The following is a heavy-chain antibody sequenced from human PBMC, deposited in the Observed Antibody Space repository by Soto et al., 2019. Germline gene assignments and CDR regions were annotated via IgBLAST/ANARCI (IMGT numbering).Heavy chain of an antibody. D-gene: IGHD6-13*01. J-gene: IGHJ5*02. V-gene: IGHV3-33*01. CDR2: IWYDGSNK. CDR1: GFTFSSYG. CDR3: ATTDAETAGIWFDP. Sequence: GGALRLSCAASGFTFSSYGFHWVRQAPGKELEWVAVIWYDGSNKYYADSVKGRFTISRDNSKSQFYPTLNSVTAADTAVYSCATTDAETAGIWFDPWGQGTLVTV.